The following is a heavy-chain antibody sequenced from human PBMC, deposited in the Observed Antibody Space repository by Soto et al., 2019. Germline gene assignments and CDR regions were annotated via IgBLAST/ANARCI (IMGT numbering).Heavy chain of an antibody. CDR3: ARDYSSYGPFDY. V-gene: IGHV3-64*04. Sequence: HPGGSLRLSCSASGFIFSIYGMHWVRQAPGKGLAYVSGISDEGDNTYYADSVKGRLTISRDNSKNTLYLQMNSLRAEDTAVYYCARDYSSYGPFDYWGQGTLVTVS. D-gene: IGHD5-18*01. CDR1: GFIFSIYG. CDR2: ISDEGDNT. J-gene: IGHJ4*02.